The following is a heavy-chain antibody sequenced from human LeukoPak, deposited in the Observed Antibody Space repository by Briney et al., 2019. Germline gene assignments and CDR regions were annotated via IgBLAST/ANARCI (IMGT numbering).Heavy chain of an antibody. V-gene: IGHV4-59*11. CDR2: IYYSGST. CDR3: ARTDSSGYYPDY. Sequence: SETLSLTCTVSGGSISSHYWSWIRQPPGKGLEWIGYIYYSGSTNYNPSLKSRVTISVDTSKNQFSLKLSSVTAADTSVYYCARTDSSGYYPDYWAREPWSPSPQ. CDR1: GGSISSHY. D-gene: IGHD3-22*01. J-gene: IGHJ4*02.